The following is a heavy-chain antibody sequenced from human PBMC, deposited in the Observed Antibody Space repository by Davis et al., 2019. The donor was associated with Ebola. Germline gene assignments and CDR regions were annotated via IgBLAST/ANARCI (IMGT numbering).Heavy chain of an antibody. V-gene: IGHV1-3*01. J-gene: IGHJ6*02. Sequence: AASVKVSCKASGYTFTSYAMHWVRQAPGQRLEWMGWINAGNGNTTYSQKFQGRVTITRDTSASTAYMELSSLRSEDTAVYYCARGSSKAYYYYGMDVWGQGTTVTVSS. CDR3: ARGSSKAYYYYGMDV. D-gene: IGHD6-6*01. CDR1: GYTFTSYA. CDR2: INAGNGNT.